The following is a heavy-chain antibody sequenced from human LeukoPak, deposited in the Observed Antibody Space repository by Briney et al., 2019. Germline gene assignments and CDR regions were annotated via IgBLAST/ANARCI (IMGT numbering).Heavy chain of an antibody. V-gene: IGHV4-39*07. CDR2: IYYSGST. J-gene: IGHJ5*02. Sequence: PSETLSLTCTVSGGSISSSSYYWGWIRQPPGKGLEWIGSIYYSGSTYYNPSLKSRVTISVDTSKNQFSLKLSSVTAADTAVYYCARVRLWFGVPNWFDPWGQGTLVTVSS. CDR3: ARVRLWFGVPNWFDP. D-gene: IGHD3-10*01. CDR1: GGSISSSSYY.